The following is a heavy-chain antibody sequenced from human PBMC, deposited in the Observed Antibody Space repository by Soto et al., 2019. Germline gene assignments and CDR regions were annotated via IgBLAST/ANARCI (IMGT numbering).Heavy chain of an antibody. Sequence: GWSLRLSCAASGFTFSSYGMHWVRQAPGKGLEWVAVIWYDGSNKYYADSVKGRFTISRDNSKNTLYLQMNSLRAEDTAVYYCARQYYYDSSGYWFDPWGQGTLVTVSS. CDR3: ARQYYYDSSGYWFDP. D-gene: IGHD3-22*01. CDR2: IWYDGSNK. CDR1: GFTFSSYG. J-gene: IGHJ5*02. V-gene: IGHV3-33*01.